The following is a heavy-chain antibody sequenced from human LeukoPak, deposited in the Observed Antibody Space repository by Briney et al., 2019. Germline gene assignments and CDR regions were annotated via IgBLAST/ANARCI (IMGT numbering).Heavy chain of an antibody. Sequence: PSETLSLTCTVSGGSISSYYWSWIRQPPGKGLEWIGYIYYSGSTNYNPSLKSRVTISVDTSKNQFSLKLSSVTAADTAVYYCARDGKGRWGYFDYWGQGTLVTVSS. CDR1: GGSISSYY. J-gene: IGHJ4*02. CDR3: ARDGKGRWGYFDY. CDR2: IYYSGST. D-gene: IGHD5-24*01. V-gene: IGHV4-59*01.